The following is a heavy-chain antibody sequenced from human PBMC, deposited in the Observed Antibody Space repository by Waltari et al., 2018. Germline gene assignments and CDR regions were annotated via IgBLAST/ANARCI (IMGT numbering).Heavy chain of an antibody. J-gene: IGHJ4*02. Sequence: EVQLVQSGAEMKKPGESLRISCQASGYRFTEYWIGWVRQTPGKGLEWMGLIFPIDSDTRYSPSCQGQVTMSADRSTNTAYLHWSSLQVADTATYYCARGGTGYSYGIDPWGQGTLVTVSS. CDR2: IFPIDSDT. V-gene: IGHV5-51*01. CDR1: GYRFTEYW. CDR3: ARGGTGYSYGIDP. D-gene: IGHD5-18*01.